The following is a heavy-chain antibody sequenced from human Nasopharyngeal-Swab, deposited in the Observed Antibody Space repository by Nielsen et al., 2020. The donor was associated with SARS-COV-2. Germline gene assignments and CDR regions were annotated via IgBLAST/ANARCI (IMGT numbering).Heavy chain of an antibody. V-gene: IGHV1-69*06. CDR2: IIPIFGTA. J-gene: IGHJ6*02. D-gene: IGHD2-21*01. Sequence: WVRQAPGQGLEWMGGIIPIFGTANYAQKFQGRVTITADTSTSTAYMELRSLRSDDTAVYYCARERIGLSHYYGMDVWGQGTTVTVSS. CDR3: ARERIGLSHYYGMDV.